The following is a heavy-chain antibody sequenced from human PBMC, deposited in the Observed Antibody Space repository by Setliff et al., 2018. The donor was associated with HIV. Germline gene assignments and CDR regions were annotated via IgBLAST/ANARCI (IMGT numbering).Heavy chain of an antibody. J-gene: IGHJ3*01. V-gene: IGHV3-74*03. CDR3: AKDYGDGHNWGAFDV. CDR2: INNDGRKT. D-gene: IGHD1-1*01. Sequence: PGGSLRLSCAASGFTFSTYWMHWVRQAPGKGLVWVSHINNDGRKTTYADSVKGRFTVSRDNAKKQVYLEMNSLKTDDTALYYCAKDYGDGHNWGAFDVWGQGAMVTVSS. CDR1: GFTFSTYW.